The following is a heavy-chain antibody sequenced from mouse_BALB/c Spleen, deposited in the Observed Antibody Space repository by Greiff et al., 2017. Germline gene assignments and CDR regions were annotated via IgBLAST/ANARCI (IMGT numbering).Heavy chain of an antibody. D-gene: IGHD1-1*01. Sequence: VKVVESGPGLVQPSQSLSITCTVSGFSLTSYGVHWVRQSPGKGLEWLGVIWSGGSTDYNAAFISRLSISKDNSKSQVFFKMNSLQANDTAIYYCAITVVDAMDYWGQGTSVTVSS. CDR1: GFSLTSYG. V-gene: IGHV2-2*02. CDR2: IWSGGST. J-gene: IGHJ4*01. CDR3: AITVVDAMDY.